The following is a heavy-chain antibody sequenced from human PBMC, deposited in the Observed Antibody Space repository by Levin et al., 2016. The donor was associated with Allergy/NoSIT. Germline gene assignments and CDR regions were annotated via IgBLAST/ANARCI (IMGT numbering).Heavy chain of an antibody. V-gene: IGHV3-23*01. CDR3: AKAQVASGSSHRFDY. CDR1: GFTFSSYA. CDR2: ISGSGGST. D-gene: IGHD3-3*01. Sequence: ETLSLTCAASGFTFSSYAMNWVRQAPGKGLEWVSGISGSGGSTYYADSVKGRFTISRDNSKNTFYLQMNSLRAEDTAIYYCAKAQVASGSSHRFDYWGQGTLVTVSS. J-gene: IGHJ4*02.